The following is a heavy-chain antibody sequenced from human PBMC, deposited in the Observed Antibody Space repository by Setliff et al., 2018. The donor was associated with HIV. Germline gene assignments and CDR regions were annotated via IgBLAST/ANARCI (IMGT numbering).Heavy chain of an antibody. J-gene: IGHJ4*02. CDR2: IFHSGST. D-gene: IGHD3-16*01. CDR3: ARRKSFALSPFDS. Sequence: SETLSLPCTVSGGAMSGFYWSWIRRPPGKGLEYIGDIFHSGSTNYDYSLRSRVTISIDTSRNIFSLRLTSVTAADTAIYYCARRKSFALSPFDSWGQGALVTVSS. V-gene: IGHV4-59*08. CDR1: GGAMSGFY.